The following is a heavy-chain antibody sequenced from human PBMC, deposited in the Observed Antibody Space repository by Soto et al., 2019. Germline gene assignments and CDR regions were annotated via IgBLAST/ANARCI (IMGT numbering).Heavy chain of an antibody. CDR1: GGSISGYY. CDR3: TGYPLHVYFATCFDP. CDR2: IYHSGST. V-gene: IGHV4-59*13. J-gene: IGHJ5*02. Sequence: QVQLQESGPGLVKPSETLSLSCTVYGGSISGYYWSWIRQPPGKGLEWIGHIYHSGSTNYNPSLKSRVTISIDPYKSQCSLSLPSLTASDAAVCYCTGYPLHVYFATCFDPWGKGPLVTVSS. D-gene: IGHD2-2*01.